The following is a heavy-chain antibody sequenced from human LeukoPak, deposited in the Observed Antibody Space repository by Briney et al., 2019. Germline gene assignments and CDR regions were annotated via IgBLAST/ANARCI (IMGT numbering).Heavy chain of an antibody. V-gene: IGHV4-38-2*02. J-gene: IGHJ4*02. Sequence: PSETLSLTCTVSGYSISSGYYWGWIRQPPGKGLEWIGSIYYSGSTYYKPSLKSRVTISVDTSKNQFSLKLTSVTAADTAVYYCGRRSRSTWNYRRGDYWGQGTLVTASS. CDR1: GYSISSGYY. CDR2: IYYSGST. CDR3: GRRSRSTWNYRRGDY. D-gene: IGHD1-7*01.